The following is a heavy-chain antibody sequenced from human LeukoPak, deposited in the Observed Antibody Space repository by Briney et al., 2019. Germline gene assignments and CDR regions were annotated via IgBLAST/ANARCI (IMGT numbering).Heavy chain of an antibody. D-gene: IGHD3-22*01. J-gene: IGHJ4*02. V-gene: IGHV4-59*01. CDR2: IYYSGST. CDR1: GGSISSYY. Sequence: SETLSLTCTVSGGSISSYYWSWIRQPPGKGLEWIGYIYYSGSTNYNPSLKSRVTISVDTSKNQFSLKLSSVTAADTAVYYCARGPDSSGYLPTGWGQGTLVTVSS. CDR3: ARGPDSSGYLPTG.